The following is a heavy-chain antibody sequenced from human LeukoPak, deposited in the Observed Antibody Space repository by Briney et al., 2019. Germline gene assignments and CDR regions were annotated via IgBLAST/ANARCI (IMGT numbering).Heavy chain of an antibody. CDR2: IGASGEST. V-gene: IGHV3-23*01. CDR3: ARGFVLGAAKNYFDY. J-gene: IGHJ4*02. D-gene: IGHD2-21*02. CDR1: GFTFSVAA. Sequence: TGGSLRLSCAASGFTFSVAAMTWVRQAPGKGLEWVSLIGASGESTYYADSVKGRFTISRDNSKNTLSLQMNSLRAEDTALYYCARGFVLGAAKNYFDYWGQGALVTVSS.